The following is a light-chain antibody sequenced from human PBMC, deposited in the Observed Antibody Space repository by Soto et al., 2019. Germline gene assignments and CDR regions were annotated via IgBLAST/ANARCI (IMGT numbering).Light chain of an antibody. V-gene: IGKV1-13*02. CDR2: DAS. CDR3: QQFNSFPLT. Sequence: QLTQSPSSLSASVGDRVTISCRASQGIGSALAWYQQNPGKAPKVLIYDASSLESGVPSRFSGSGSGTDFTLTISSLQPEDFASYYCQQFNSFPLTFGGGTKVEIK. J-gene: IGKJ4*01. CDR1: QGIGSA.